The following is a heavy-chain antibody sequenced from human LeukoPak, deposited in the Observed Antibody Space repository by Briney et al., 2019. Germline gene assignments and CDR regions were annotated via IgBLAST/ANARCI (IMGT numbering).Heavy chain of an antibody. CDR1: GFTFDDYA. Sequence: PGGSLRLSCAASGFTFDDYAMHWVRQAPGKGLEWVSGISWNSGSIGYADSVKGRFTISRDNAKNSLYLPMNSLRAEDTALYYCAKGGAYYDSSGYYLIGYWGQGTLVTVSS. J-gene: IGHJ4*02. V-gene: IGHV3-9*01. CDR3: AKGGAYYDSSGYYLIGY. D-gene: IGHD3-22*01. CDR2: ISWNSGSI.